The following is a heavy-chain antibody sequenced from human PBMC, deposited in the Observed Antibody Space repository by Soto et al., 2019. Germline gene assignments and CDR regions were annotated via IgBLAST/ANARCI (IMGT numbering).Heavy chain of an antibody. CDR3: ARALCLSTVRQPGY. Sequence: QEQLVESGGGVVQPGRSLRVSCVASGFTFSSYAMHWVRQAPGKGLEWVAVISSDGRNTYYADSVKGRFTISRDNSKYTLTLQMNSLRSEDASLYFCARALCLSTVRQPGYWGQGTLVTVSS. CDR1: GFTFSSYA. D-gene: IGHD4-17*01. CDR2: ISSDGRNT. V-gene: IGHV3-30*04. J-gene: IGHJ4*02.